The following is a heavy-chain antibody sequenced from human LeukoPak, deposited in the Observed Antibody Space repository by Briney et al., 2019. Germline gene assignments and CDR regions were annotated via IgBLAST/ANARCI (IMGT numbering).Heavy chain of an antibody. Sequence: GGFLRLSCAASGFTFSSYAMSWVPQAAGKGLGWVSAISGSGGSTYYADSVKGRFTISRDNSKNTLYLQMNSLRAEDTAVYYCAKVFAVARAFDYWGQGTLVTVSS. D-gene: IGHD6-19*01. J-gene: IGHJ4*02. V-gene: IGHV3-23*01. CDR1: GFTFSSYA. CDR3: AKVFAVARAFDY. CDR2: ISGSGGST.